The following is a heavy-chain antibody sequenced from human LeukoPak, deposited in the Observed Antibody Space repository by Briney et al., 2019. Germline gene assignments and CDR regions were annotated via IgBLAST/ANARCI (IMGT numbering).Heavy chain of an antibody. J-gene: IGHJ4*02. CDR3: AKDIQTWPRFPDY. V-gene: IGHV3-23*01. CDR1: GFTFSSYA. CDR2: ISDSGSTA. D-gene: IGHD5-12*01. Sequence: GGSLRLSCAASGFTFSSYAMSWVRQAPGKGLEWVSGISDSGSTAFYADSVKGRFTSSRDNPKSTLYLQMNSLRAEDTAVYYCAKDIQTWPRFPDYWGQGTLVTVSS.